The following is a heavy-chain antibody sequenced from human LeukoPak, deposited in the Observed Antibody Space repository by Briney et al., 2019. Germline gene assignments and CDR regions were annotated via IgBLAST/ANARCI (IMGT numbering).Heavy chain of an antibody. CDR3: AKKYSTGLDP. V-gene: IGHV3-23*01. J-gene: IGHJ5*02. Sequence: GGSLRLSCAASGFTFSSYAMSWVRQAPGKGLKWVSDINGSGGSTYYADSVKGRFTISRDNSKNTLYLQMNSLRAEDTAVYYCAKKYSTGLDPWGQGTLVTVSS. CDR1: GFTFSSYA. CDR2: INGSGGST. D-gene: IGHD1-26*01.